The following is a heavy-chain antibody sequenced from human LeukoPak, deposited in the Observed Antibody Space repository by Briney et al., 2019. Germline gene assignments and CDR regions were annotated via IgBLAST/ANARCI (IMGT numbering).Heavy chain of an antibody. V-gene: IGHV3-21*01. Sequence: GGSLRLSCAASGFTFSSYAMSWVRQAPGKGLEWVSSISSSSSYIYYADSVKGRFTISRDNAKNSLYLQMNSLRAEDTAVYYCARGEYSSSWYLVDYWGQGTLVTVSS. D-gene: IGHD6-13*01. CDR3: ARGEYSSSWYLVDY. CDR2: ISSSSSYI. J-gene: IGHJ4*02. CDR1: GFTFSSYA.